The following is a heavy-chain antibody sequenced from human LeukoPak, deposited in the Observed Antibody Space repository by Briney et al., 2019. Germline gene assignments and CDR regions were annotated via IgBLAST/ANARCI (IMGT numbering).Heavy chain of an antibody. V-gene: IGHV3-23*01. J-gene: IGHJ4*02. CDR3: AKYAFVSYFDY. CDR2: ISGSGDNT. D-gene: IGHD3-16*01. CDR1: GFTFSICV. Sequence: GGSLRLTCAASGFTFSICVMNWVRQAPGKGPEWVSGISGSGDNTYYADSVKGRFTISRDNSKNMLYLQMNSLRAEDTAVYYCAKYAFVSYFDYWGQGILVTVSS.